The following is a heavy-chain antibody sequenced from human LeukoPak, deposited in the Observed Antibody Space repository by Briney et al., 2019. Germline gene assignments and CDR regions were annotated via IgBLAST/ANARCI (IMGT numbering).Heavy chain of an antibody. V-gene: IGHV3-23*01. CDR3: AKGGMITFGYLDYFDY. J-gene: IGHJ4*02. Sequence: GGSLRLSCAASGFTSSSYAMSWVRQAPGKGLEWVSAISGSGGSTYYADSVKGRFTISRDNSKNTLYLQMNSLRAEDTAVYYCAKGGMITFGYLDYFDYWGQGTLVTVSS. D-gene: IGHD3-16*01. CDR2: ISGSGGST. CDR1: GFTSSSYA.